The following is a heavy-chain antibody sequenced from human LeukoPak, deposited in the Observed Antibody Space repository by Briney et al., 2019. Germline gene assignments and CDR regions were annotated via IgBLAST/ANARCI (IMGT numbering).Heavy chain of an antibody. V-gene: IGHV3-30*18. D-gene: IGHD3-16*01. J-gene: IGHJ4*02. CDR1: GFTFSSYG. CDR3: AKGGADYVWGRNGELDY. Sequence: TGGSLRLSCAASGFTFSSYGMHWVRQAPGKGLEWVAVISYDGSNKYYADSVKGRFTISRDNSKNTLYLQMNSLRAEDTAVYYCAKGGADYVWGRNGELDYWGQGTLVTVSS. CDR2: ISYDGSNK.